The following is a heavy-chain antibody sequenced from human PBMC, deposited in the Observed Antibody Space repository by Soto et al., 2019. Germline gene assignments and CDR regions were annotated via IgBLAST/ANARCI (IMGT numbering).Heavy chain of an antibody. CDR1: GFTFSSYW. J-gene: IGHJ3*02. V-gene: IGHV3-7*01. CDR3: ARSHIAAAGTKGLEDSLSAFDI. CDR2: IKQDGSEK. D-gene: IGHD6-13*01. Sequence: GESLKISCAASGFTFSSYWMSWVRQAPGKGLEWVANIKQDGSEKYYVDSVKGRFTISRDNAKNSLYLQMNSLRAEDTAVYYCARSHIAAAGTKGLEDSLSAFDIWGQGTMVTVSS.